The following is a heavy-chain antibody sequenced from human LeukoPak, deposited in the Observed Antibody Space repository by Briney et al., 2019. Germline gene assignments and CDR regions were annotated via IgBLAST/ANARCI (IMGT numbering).Heavy chain of an antibody. J-gene: IGHJ3*02. CDR3: ARIGGSGYDHDAFDI. CDR1: GGTFSSYA. D-gene: IGHD5-12*01. CDR2: FIPILGIA. Sequence: ASVKVSCKASGGTFSSYAISWVRQAPGQGLEWMGRFIPILGIANYAQKFQGRVTITADKSTSTAYMELSSLRSEDTAVYYCARIGGSGYDHDAFDIWGQGTMVTVSS. V-gene: IGHV1-69*04.